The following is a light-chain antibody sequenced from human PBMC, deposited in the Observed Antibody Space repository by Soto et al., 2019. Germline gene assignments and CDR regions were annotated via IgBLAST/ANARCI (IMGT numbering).Light chain of an antibody. CDR2: LGS. Sequence: DIVMTQSPLSLPVTPGEPASISCRSDQSLLHSNGFNYLNWYLQKPGQSPQLLIYLGSYRASGVPDRFSGSGSGTDFTLKICRVEAEDVGIYYCMQPLQTSTFGQGPRMEI. J-gene: IGKJ1*01. CDR3: MQPLQTST. CDR1: QSLLHSNGFNY. V-gene: IGKV2-28*01.